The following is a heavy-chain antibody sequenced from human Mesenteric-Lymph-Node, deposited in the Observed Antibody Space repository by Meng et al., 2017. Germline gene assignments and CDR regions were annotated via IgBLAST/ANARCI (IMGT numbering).Heavy chain of an antibody. Sequence: GGSLRLSCEASRFTFGDYFLGWIRQAPGKGLEWVTYISSSVITKYYADSVKGRVTISRDNADNSLYLQMDSLRVYDTAIYYCARDVKDDYGDPTFDLWGQGTLVTVSS. J-gene: IGHJ4*02. CDR3: ARDVKDDYGDPTFDL. D-gene: IGHD4-17*01. CDR2: ISSSVITK. V-gene: IGHV3-11*01. CDR1: RFTFGDYF.